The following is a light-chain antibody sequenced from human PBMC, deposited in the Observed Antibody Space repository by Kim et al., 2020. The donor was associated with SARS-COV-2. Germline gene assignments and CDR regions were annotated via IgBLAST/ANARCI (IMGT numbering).Light chain of an antibody. CDR1: NIGSKS. CDR2: DDS. CDR3: QVWDTNSDHVV. Sequence: APGKTAGITCGGNNIGSKSVYCYQQKPAEAPVLVVFDDSDRPSGIPERFSGSTSGNTATLTVIRVEAGDEADYYRQVWDTNSDHVVFGGGTQLTVL. J-gene: IGLJ2*01. V-gene: IGLV3-21*03.